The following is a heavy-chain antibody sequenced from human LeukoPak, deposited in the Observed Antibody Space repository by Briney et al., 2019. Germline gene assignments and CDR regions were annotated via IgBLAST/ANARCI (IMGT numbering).Heavy chain of an antibody. V-gene: IGHV3-30*18. J-gene: IGHJ4*02. CDR3: AKDRAKVATISYFDY. D-gene: IGHD5-24*01. CDR2: ISYDGSNK. CDR1: GFTVSSNY. Sequence: GGSLRLSCAASGFTVSSNYMSWVRQAPGKGLEWVAVISYDGSNKYYADSVKGRFTISRDNSKNTLYLQMNSLRAEDTAVYYCAKDRAKVATISYFDYWGQGTLVTVSS.